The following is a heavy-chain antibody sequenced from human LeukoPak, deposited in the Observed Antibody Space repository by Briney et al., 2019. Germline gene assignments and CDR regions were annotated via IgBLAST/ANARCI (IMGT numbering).Heavy chain of an antibody. J-gene: IGHJ4*02. CDR2: ISSSSSTI. Sequence: SGGSLRLSCAASGFTFSSYSMNWVRQAPGKGLEWVSYISSSSSTIYYADSVKGRFTISRDNSKNTLYLQMNSLRAEDTAVYYCARDPDPYYDILTGYYGWGQGTLVTVSS. V-gene: IGHV3-48*01. CDR1: GFTFSSYS. CDR3: ARDPDPYYDILTGYYG. D-gene: IGHD3-9*01.